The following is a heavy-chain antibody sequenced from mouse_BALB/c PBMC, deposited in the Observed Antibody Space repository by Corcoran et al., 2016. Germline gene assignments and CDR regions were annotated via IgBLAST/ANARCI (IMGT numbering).Heavy chain of an antibody. CDR3: ARRATTATAWFAY. D-gene: IGHD1-2*01. V-gene: IGHV9-3-1*01. CDR2: INTYTGEP. CDR1: GYTFTNYG. J-gene: IGHJ3*01. Sequence: QIQLVQSGPELKKPGETVKISCKASGYTFTNYGMNWVKQAPGKGLKWMGWINTYTGEPTYADDFKGRFAFSLETSASTAYLRINNLKNEDTATYFCARRATTATAWFAYWGQGTLVTVSA.